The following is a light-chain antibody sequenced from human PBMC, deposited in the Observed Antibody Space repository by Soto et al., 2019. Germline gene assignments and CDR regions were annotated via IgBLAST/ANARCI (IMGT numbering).Light chain of an antibody. Sequence: EIVLTQSPAILSLSPGERVTLSCRASQSVTNSLAWYQQKPGQAPRLLIYHASNRATGVPARFSGSGSGTDFTLTISSLEPADFAVYYCQQRRTFGQGTKVDIK. CDR3: QQRRT. CDR2: HAS. CDR1: QSVTNS. V-gene: IGKV3-11*01. J-gene: IGKJ1*01.